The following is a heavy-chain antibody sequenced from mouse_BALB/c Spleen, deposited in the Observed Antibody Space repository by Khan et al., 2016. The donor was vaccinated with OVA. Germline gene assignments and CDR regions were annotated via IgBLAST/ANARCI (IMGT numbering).Heavy chain of an antibody. J-gene: IGHJ3*01. CDR3: ARSTYRYAFVY. Sequence: EVQLQESGPSLVKPSQTLSLTCSVTGDSITTGYWNWIRKFPGNKLEYMGYIIYTGYTYYNPSLKSRISITRHTSNNQYYLQLNSVTDEDTATYXSARSTYRYAFVYWGQGTLVTVSA. V-gene: IGHV3-8*02. CDR2: IIYTGYT. CDR1: GDSITTGY. D-gene: IGHD2-14*01.